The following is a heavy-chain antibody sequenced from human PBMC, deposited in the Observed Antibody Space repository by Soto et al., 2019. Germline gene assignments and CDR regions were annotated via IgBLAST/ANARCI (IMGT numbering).Heavy chain of an antibody. D-gene: IGHD1-20*01. CDR1: GFTLSRYS. V-gene: IGHV3-48*02. J-gene: IGHJ3*02. CDR3: TRDRLTGDFREAFDI. Sequence: EAQLVESGGGLVQPGGSLRLSCAASGFTLSRYSMSWVRQAPGKGLEYIAYIDTGSISKYYADSVEGRFAISRDNAKNSRYLQLNSLRDEDTALYFCTRDRLTGDFREAFDIWGQGTLVTVSS. CDR2: IDTGSISK.